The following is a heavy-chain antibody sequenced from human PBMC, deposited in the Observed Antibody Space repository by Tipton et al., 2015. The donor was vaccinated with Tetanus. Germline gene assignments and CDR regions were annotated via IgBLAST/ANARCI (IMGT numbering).Heavy chain of an antibody. J-gene: IGHJ4*02. D-gene: IGHD4-17*01. CDR3: ASSTVTR. CDR2: ILWNSARI. Sequence: SLRLSCAASGFTFDEHAMHWVRQAPGKGLEWVSGILWNSARIGYADSVKGRFTISRDNGKNLLYLQMSRLRREDTAVYYCASSTVTRWGPGTLVTVSS. V-gene: IGHV3-9*01. CDR1: GFTFDEHA.